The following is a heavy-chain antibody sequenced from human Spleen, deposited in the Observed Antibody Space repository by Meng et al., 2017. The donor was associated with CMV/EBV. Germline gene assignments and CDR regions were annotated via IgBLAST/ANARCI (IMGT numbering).Heavy chain of an antibody. J-gene: IGHJ6*02. D-gene: IGHD3-16*01. V-gene: IGHV3-23*01. CDR1: GFTFSRYW. CDR2: ISGSGSST. CDR3: AKVHVWGSYGNGMDV. Sequence: GESLKISCAASGFTFSRYWMSWVRQAPGKGLEWVSVISGSGSSTHYADSVRGRLTISRDNSKNTLYLQMNSLRAEDTAVYYCAKVHVWGSYGNGMDVWGQGTTVTVSS.